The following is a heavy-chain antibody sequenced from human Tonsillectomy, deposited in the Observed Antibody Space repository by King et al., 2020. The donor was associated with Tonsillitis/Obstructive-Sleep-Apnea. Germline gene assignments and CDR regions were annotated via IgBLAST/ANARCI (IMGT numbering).Heavy chain of an antibody. CDR2: IWYDGSNK. CDR1: GFTFSSYG. V-gene: IGHV3-33*06. D-gene: IGHD6-19*01. CDR3: AKNGDGAVAIEDYFDY. Sequence: VQLVESGGGVVQPGRSLRLSCAASGFTFSSYGMHWVRQAPGKGLEWVAVIWYDGSNKYYADSVKGRFTISRDNSKNTLYLQMNSLRAEDTAVYYCAKNGDGAVAIEDYFDYWGQGTLVTVSS. J-gene: IGHJ4*02.